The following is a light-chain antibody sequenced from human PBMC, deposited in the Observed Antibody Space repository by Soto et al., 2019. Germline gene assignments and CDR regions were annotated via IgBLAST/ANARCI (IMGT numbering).Light chain of an antibody. V-gene: IGLV2-14*01. CDR1: SSDVGAYKY. Sequence: QSALTQPASVSGSPGQSITISCTGSSSDVGAYKYVSWFQQHPDKAPKLLIHEVSNRPSGVSNRFSGSKSGNTASLTISGLQAEDEADYSGTPFKSSDTWLFGGGTKLTVL. J-gene: IGLJ3*02. CDR3: TPFKSSDTWL. CDR2: EVS.